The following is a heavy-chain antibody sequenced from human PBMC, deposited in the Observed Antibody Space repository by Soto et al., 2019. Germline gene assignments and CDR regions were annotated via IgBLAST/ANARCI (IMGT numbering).Heavy chain of an antibody. CDR2: IYWDDDK. J-gene: IGHJ4*02. V-gene: IGHV2-5*02. CDR3: AHRVLRTVFGLVTTTAIYFDF. Sequence: QITLKESGPTVVKPTEPLTLTCTFSGFSLTTSGVGVGWVRQSPGKAPEWLALIYWDDDKRYSTSLNSRLIITTDISKNQVVLTMANVDPADTATYYCAHRVLRTVFGLVTTTAIYFDFWGPGTPVVVSS. CDR1: GFSLTTSGVG. D-gene: IGHD3-3*01.